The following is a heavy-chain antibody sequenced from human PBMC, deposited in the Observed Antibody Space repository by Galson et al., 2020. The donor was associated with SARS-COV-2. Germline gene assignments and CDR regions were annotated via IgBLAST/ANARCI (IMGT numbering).Heavy chain of an antibody. CDR2: IYTSGST. CDR1: GGSISSGSYY. J-gene: IGHJ6*02. CDR3: ARDKSAVTMASDYYYYYGMDV. Sequence: SETLSLTCTVSGGSISSGSYYWSWIRQPAGKGLEWIGRIYTSGSTNYNPSLKSRVTISVDTSKNLFSLKLSSVTAADTAVYYCARDKSAVTMASDYYYYYGMDVWGQGTTVTVSS. D-gene: IGHD4-17*01. V-gene: IGHV4-61*02.